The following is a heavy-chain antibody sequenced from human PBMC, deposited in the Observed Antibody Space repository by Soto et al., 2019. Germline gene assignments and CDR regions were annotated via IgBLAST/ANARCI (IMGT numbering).Heavy chain of an antibody. J-gene: IGHJ6*02. D-gene: IGHD2-21*01. Sequence: QVQLQESGAGLVKHSQSLSLTCTVSAVSLNTADTWWIWIRQSPVKGLEFLGYYHARRSTYYDASFRSRVIISVDKANSRFSLELSSVAVAYKAVYFCVRIRQMAGCNCDGLGVWGQGSTVTVSS. CDR1: AVSLNTADTW. CDR2: YHARRST. V-gene: IGHV4-30-4*01. CDR3: VRIRQMAGCNCDGLGV.